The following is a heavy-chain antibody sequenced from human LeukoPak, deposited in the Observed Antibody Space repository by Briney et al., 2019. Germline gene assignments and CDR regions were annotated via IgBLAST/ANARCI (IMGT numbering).Heavy chain of an antibody. Sequence: PGGSLRLSCAASGFTFSSYGMHWVRQAPGKGLEWVAVIWYDGSNKYYADSVKGRFTISRDNSKNTLYLQMNSLRAEDTAVYYCARDEGVATIRHSDAFDIWGQGTMVTVSS. J-gene: IGHJ3*02. CDR1: GFTFSSYG. D-gene: IGHD5-12*01. V-gene: IGHV3-33*01. CDR3: ARDEGVATIRHSDAFDI. CDR2: IWYDGSNK.